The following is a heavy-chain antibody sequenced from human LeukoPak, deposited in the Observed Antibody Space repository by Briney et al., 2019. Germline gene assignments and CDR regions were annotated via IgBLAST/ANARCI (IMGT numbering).Heavy chain of an antibody. CDR3: AKDVYYDFWSGYYSAFDV. CDR2: ISSSGSTI. D-gene: IGHD3-3*01. CDR1: GFTFSDYY. Sequence: GGSLRLSCAASGFTFSDYYMTWIRQAPGKGLEWVSYISSSGSTIYYADSVKGRFTISRDNAKNSLYLQMNSLKAEDTAVYYCAKDVYYDFWSGYYSAFDVWGQGTMVTVSS. J-gene: IGHJ3*01. V-gene: IGHV3-11*01.